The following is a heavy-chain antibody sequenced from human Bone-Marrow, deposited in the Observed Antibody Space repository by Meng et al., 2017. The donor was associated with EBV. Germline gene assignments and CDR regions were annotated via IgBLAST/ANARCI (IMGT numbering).Heavy chain of an antibody. D-gene: IGHD6-19*01. CDR1: GYTFISYA. CDR2: INVGNGNT. V-gene: IGHV1-3*01. CDR3: SRSQTVAVFDY. J-gene: IGHJ4*02. Sequence: GQLGQHGVELKKPGASVKVSCKASGYTFISYAMHWVRQAPGQRLEWMGWINVGNGNTKYSQKFQGRVSITRETSASTAYIELSSLRSEDTAVYYCSRSQTVAVFDYWGQGTLVTVSS.